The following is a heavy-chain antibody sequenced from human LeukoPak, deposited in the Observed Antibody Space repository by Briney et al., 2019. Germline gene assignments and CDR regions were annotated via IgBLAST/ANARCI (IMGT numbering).Heavy chain of an antibody. CDR1: GFTFSSYA. Sequence: GGSLRLSCAASGFTFSSYAMHWVRQAPGKGLEWVAVISYDGSNKYYADSVKGRFTISRDNSKNTLYLQMNSLRAEDTAVYYCARVYGSGYLYYYYAMDVWGQGTTVTVSS. D-gene: IGHD3-22*01. V-gene: IGHV3-30-3*01. CDR3: ARVYGSGYLYYYYAMDV. J-gene: IGHJ6*02. CDR2: ISYDGSNK.